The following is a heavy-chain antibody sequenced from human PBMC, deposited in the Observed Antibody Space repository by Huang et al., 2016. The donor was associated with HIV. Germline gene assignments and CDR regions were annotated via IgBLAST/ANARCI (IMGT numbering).Heavy chain of an antibody. CDR3: ARDRITQCNGGRCYSDWSDP. D-gene: IGHD2-15*01. CDR2: IYYAGTT. CDR1: GDSTSRGGYL. J-gene: IGHJ5*02. Sequence: QVQLQESGPGPVKPSQTLSLTCTVSGDSTSRGGYLWSWIRPSPGKGLEWIGSIYYAGTTSYNPSLRSRVTMSVDTSKTQFSLRLTSVTAEDTAVYYCARDRITQCNGGRCYSDWSDPWGQGTLVIVSS. V-gene: IGHV4-30-4*08.